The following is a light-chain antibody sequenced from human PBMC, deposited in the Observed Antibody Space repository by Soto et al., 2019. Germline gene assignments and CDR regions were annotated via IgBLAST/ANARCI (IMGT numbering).Light chain of an antibody. CDR3: QQYNNWPLT. Sequence: EIVMTQSPATLSVSPGERATLSCRASQSISSNLAWYQQKPGQAPRLLIYGASTGATGIPARFSGSGSGTEFTLTISILQSEDFAVYYCQQYNNWPLTFGGGTKVEIK. V-gene: IGKV3-15*01. J-gene: IGKJ4*01. CDR2: GAS. CDR1: QSISSN.